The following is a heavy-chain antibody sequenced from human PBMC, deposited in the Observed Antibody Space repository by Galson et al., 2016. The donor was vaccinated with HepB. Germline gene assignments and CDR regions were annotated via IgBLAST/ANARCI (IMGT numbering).Heavy chain of an antibody. CDR2: ISYDGSNK. D-gene: IGHD3-10*01. CDR3: AKAGGFGELYHYGMDV. J-gene: IGHJ6*02. V-gene: IGHV3-30*18. Sequence: SLRLSCAASGFTFTSYGMHWVRQAPGKGLEWVAVISYDGSNKYYADSVKGRFTVARDNSKNTLSLQMNSLIAEDTAVYSCAKAGGFGELYHYGMDVWGQGTTVTVSS. CDR1: GFTFTSYG.